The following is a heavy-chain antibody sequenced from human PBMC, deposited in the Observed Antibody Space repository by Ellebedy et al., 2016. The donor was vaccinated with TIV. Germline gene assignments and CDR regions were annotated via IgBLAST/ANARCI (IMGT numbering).Heavy chain of an antibody. CDR2: INPNSGGT. V-gene: IGHV1-2*02. D-gene: IGHD4-17*01. CDR3: ARLGWKGYGAKRVQYGMDV. CDR1: GYTFTGYY. J-gene: IGHJ6*02. Sequence: AASVKVSCKASGYTFTGYYMHWVRQAPGQGLEWMGWINPNSGGTNYAQKFQGRVTMTRDTSTSTVYMELSSLRSEDTAVYYCARLGWKGYGAKRVQYGMDVWGQGTTVTVSS.